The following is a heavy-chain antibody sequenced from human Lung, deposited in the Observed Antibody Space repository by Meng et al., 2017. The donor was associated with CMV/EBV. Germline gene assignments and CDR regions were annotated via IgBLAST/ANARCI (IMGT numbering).Heavy chain of an antibody. V-gene: IGHV3-30*04. CDR1: GFTFSSYA. CDR2: ISDDGTNK. CDR3: ARHVRYRFDY. Sequence: SCAASGFTFSSYAMHWVRQAPGKGLEWVAVISDDGTNKYYADSVKGRFTISRDNSKTTLYLQVNSLSAEDTAVYYCARHVRYRFDYWDQGALVNGAS. J-gene: IGHJ4*02. D-gene: IGHD4-11*01.